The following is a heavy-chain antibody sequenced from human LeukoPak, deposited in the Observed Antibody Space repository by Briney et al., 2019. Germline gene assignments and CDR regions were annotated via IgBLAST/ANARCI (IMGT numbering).Heavy chain of an antibody. D-gene: IGHD5-12*01. V-gene: IGHV4-39*01. CDR1: GGSISSSSYY. J-gene: IGHJ4*02. CDR2: IYYSGST. CDR3: ARLEWLRRFSPYFDY. Sequence: SETLSLTCIVSGGSISSSSYYWGWIRQPPGKGLEWIGSIYYSGSTYYNPSLKSRVTISVDTSKNQFSLKLSSVTAADTAVYHCARLEWLRRFSPYFDYWGQGTLVTVSS.